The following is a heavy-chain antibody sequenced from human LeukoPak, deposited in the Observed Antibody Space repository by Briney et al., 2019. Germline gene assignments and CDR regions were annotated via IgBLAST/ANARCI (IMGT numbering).Heavy chain of an antibody. V-gene: IGHV4-38-2*02. CDR3: ARVPLFGWAPYYYYYYMDV. J-gene: IGHJ6*03. CDR1: GYSISSGHN. Sequence: PSETLSLTCTVSGYSISSGHNWGWIRQPPGKGLEWIGSIYHSGSTYYNPSLKSRVTISVDTSKNQFSLKLSSVTAADTAVYYCARVPLFGWAPYYYYYYMDVWGKETTVTVSS. CDR2: IYHSGST. D-gene: IGHD3-10*01.